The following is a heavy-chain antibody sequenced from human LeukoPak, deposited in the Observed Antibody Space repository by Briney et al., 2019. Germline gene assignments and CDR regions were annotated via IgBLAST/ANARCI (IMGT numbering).Heavy chain of an antibody. CDR3: ARNTVAAAGDS. V-gene: IGHV3-9*01. Sequence: GGSLRLSCAASGFTFDDYAMHWVRQAPGKGLEWVSGISWNSGSIGYADSVKGRFTISRDNAKNLLYLQMTGLRAEDTAVYYCARNTVAAAGDSWGQGTLVTVSS. CDR1: GFTFDDYA. CDR2: ISWNSGSI. J-gene: IGHJ4*02. D-gene: IGHD6-13*01.